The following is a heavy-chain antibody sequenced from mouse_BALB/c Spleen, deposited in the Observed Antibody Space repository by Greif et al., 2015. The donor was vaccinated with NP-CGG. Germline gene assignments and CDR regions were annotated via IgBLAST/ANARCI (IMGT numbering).Heavy chain of an antibody. CDR2: IDPANGNT. Sequence: VQLQQSGAELVKPGASVKLSCTASGFNIKDTYMHWVKQRPEQGLEWIGRIDPANGNTKYDPKIQGKATITADTSSNTAYLQLSSLASEDTAVYYCAPYYYGSSVFAYWGQGALVTVSA. CDR3: APYYYGSSVFAY. D-gene: IGHD1-1*01. CDR1: GFNIKDTY. V-gene: IGHV14-3*02. J-gene: IGHJ3*01.